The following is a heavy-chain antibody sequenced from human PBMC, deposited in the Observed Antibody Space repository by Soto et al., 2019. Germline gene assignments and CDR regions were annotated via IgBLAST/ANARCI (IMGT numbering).Heavy chain of an antibody. J-gene: IGHJ4*02. D-gene: IGHD6-19*01. CDR1: GFTFGDYA. V-gene: IGHV3-49*03. Sequence: GGSLRLSCTTSGFTFGDYAMSWFRQAPGKGLEWVGLIRSKTYSGTADYAASVKGRFTISRDDSKDIDYLEMNGLKIEDTAFYYCSKSAGTGWPFDNWGQGIQVTVSS. CDR2: IRSKTYSGTA. CDR3: SKSAGTGWPFDN.